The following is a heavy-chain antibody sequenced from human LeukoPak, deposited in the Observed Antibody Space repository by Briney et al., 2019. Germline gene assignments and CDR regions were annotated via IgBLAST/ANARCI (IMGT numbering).Heavy chain of an antibody. J-gene: IGHJ2*01. Sequence: GESLRLSCAASGFTFTSHSLNWVRQAPGKGLEWVSSISSSSSYIYYADSVKGRFSISRDNARNSLYLQMNSLTAEDTAVYYCARDWRNKYSNSWSRGEWYFDLWGRGTLVTVSS. CDR3: ARDWRNKYSNSWSRGEWYFDL. D-gene: IGHD6-13*01. CDR2: ISSSSSYI. V-gene: IGHV3-21*01. CDR1: GFTFTSHS.